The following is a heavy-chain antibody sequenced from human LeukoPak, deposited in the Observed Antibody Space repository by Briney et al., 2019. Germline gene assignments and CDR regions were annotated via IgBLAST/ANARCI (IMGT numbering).Heavy chain of an antibody. CDR3: ARDSGTTGEVKFDP. V-gene: IGHV4-4*07. D-gene: IGHD3-10*01. Sequence: SETLSLTCTVSGGSITSYYWSWIRQSAGKGLEWIGRIYITGSTTYNPSLKSRVTMSLDTSKNQFSLKLSSVTAAYTAVYYCARDSGTTGEVKFDPWGQGTLATVSS. CDR2: IYITGST. CDR1: GGSITSYY. J-gene: IGHJ5*02.